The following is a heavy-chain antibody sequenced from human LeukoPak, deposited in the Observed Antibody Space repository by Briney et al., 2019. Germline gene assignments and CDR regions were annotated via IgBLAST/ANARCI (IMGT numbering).Heavy chain of an antibody. CDR3: AKYLVPAAEGYFDY. CDR1: GLTVSTDY. V-gene: IGHV3-23*01. J-gene: IGHJ4*02. D-gene: IGHD2-2*01. CDR2: ISGSGGST. Sequence: PGGSLRLSCAASGLTVSTDYMSWVRQAPGKGLEWVSAISGSGGSTYYADSVKGRFTISRDNSKNTLYLQMNSLRAEDTAVYYCAKYLVPAAEGYFDYWGQGTLVTVSS.